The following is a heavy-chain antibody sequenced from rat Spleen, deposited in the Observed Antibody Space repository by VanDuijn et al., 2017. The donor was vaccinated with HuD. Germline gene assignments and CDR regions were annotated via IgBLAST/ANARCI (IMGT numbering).Heavy chain of an antibody. D-gene: IGHD1-4*01. J-gene: IGHJ2*01. V-gene: IGHV5-31*01. CDR2: ITNTGDST. CDR1: GFTFNNYW. Sequence: EVQLVESGGGLVQPGRSLKLSCVASGFTFNNYWLTWFRQAPGKGLEWVASITNTGDSTYYLDSVKGRFTISRNNAKSILYLQMSSLRSEDTATYYCSPLPGRNLAYWGQGVVVTVSS. CDR3: SPLPGRNLAY.